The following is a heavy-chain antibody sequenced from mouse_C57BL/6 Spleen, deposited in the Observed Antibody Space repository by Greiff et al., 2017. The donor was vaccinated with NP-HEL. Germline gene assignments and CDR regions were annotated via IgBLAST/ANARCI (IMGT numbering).Heavy chain of an antibody. CDR1: GFSFNTYA. D-gene: IGHD2-1*01. CDR2: IRSKSNNYAT. CDR3: VRQRGNYYFDY. V-gene: IGHV10-1*01. Sequence: EVKLVESGGGLVQPKGSLKLSCAASGFSFNTYAMNWVRQAPGKGLEWVARIRSKSNNYATYYADSVKDRFTISRDDSEIMLYLQMNNLKTEDTAMYYCVRQRGNYYFDYWGQGTTLTVSS. J-gene: IGHJ2*01.